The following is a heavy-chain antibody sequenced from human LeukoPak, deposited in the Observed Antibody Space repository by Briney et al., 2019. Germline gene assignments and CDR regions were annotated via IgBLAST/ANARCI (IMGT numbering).Heavy chain of an antibody. CDR3: VRGFYTMSV. Sequence: SQTLSLTCDISGDSVSSNSASWTWIRQSPSRGLEWLGRTYYRSKWYNDYAVSVKSRITINPDTSRNHFSLRLSSVTPEDTAVYYCVRGFYTMSVWGQGTLVTVSS. V-gene: IGHV6-1*01. J-gene: IGHJ4*02. CDR2: TYYRSKWYN. CDR1: GDSVSSNSAS. D-gene: IGHD3-22*01.